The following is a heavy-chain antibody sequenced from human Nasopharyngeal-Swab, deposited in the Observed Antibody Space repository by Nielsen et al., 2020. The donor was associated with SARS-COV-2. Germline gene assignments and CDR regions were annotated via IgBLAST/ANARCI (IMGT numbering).Heavy chain of an antibody. CDR3: ARDPKERFGEISFDY. V-gene: IGHV3-74*01. CDR2: INSDGSST. CDR1: GFTFSSYW. Sequence: GESLKISCAASGFTFSSYWMHWVRQAPGKGLVWVSRINSDGSSTSYADSVKGRFTISRDNAKNTLYLQMNSLRAEDTAVYYCARDPKERFGEISFDYWGQGTLVTVSS. J-gene: IGHJ4*02. D-gene: IGHD3-10*01.